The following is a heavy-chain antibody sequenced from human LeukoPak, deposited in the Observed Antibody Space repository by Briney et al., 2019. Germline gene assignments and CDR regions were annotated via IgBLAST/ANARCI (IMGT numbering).Heavy chain of an antibody. Sequence: GGPLRLSCAASGFPYSRYLMTWVGQAPAKGLEGVANIKYDRSEKFYVGSVRGRFTISRDNTNNSLHLQMNSLRAEDTAIYYCARDPTYDSGSPLGYGGQGTLVAVSS. D-gene: IGHD3-10*01. V-gene: IGHV3-7*01. CDR1: GFPYSRYL. CDR3: ARDPTYDSGSPLGY. J-gene: IGHJ4*02. CDR2: IKYDRSEK.